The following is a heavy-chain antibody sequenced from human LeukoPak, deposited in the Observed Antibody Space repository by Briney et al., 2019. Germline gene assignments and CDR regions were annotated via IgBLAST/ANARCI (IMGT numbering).Heavy chain of an antibody. Sequence: SETLSLTCTVSGGSVSSGSYYWSWIRQPPGKGLEWIGYIYYSGSTNYNPSLKSRVTISVDTSKNQFSLKLSSVTAADTAVYYCARAVVLAYCGGDCYSREDYWGQGTLVTVSS. D-gene: IGHD2-21*02. V-gene: IGHV4-61*01. CDR1: GGSVSSGSYY. CDR3: ARAVVLAYCGGDCYSREDY. J-gene: IGHJ4*02. CDR2: IYYSGST.